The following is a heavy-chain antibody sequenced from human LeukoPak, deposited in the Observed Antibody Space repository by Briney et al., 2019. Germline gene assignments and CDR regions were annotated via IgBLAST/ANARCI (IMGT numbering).Heavy chain of an antibody. Sequence: SQTLSLTCTVSGGSLTIGSYYWTWIRHYPGKGLEWIGYIHPSGITDYNPSLKSRVTMSLAMSQNQFSLKLTSVTAADTVIYYCARGQDAFKTGYWGQGTLVTVSS. CDR1: GGSLTIGSYY. CDR3: ARGQDAFKTGY. V-gene: IGHV4-31*03. D-gene: IGHD5-24*01. J-gene: IGHJ4*02. CDR2: IHPSGIT.